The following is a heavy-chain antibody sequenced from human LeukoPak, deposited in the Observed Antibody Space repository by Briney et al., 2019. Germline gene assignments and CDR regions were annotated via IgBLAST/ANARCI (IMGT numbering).Heavy chain of an antibody. CDR1: GFTFSSYS. J-gene: IGHJ4*02. CDR2: ISSSSSYI. Sequence: GGSLRLSCAASGFTFSSYSMNWVRQAPGKGLEWVSSISSSSSYIYYADSVKGRFTISRDNAKNSLYLQMNSLRAEDTAGYYCASDLHASIAMAGIWGQGTLVTVSS. V-gene: IGHV3-21*01. D-gene: IGHD6-19*01. CDR3: ASDLHASIAMAGI.